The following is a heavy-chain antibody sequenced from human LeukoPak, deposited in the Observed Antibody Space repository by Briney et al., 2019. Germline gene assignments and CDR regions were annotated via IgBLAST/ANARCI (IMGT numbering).Heavy chain of an antibody. CDR3: ARDLPREVTLDY. D-gene: IGHD2-21*02. CDR2: IFSDGTTT. V-gene: IGHV3-74*01. CDR1: EFDFFSYG. J-gene: IGHJ4*01. Sequence: GGSLRLSCVASEFDFFSYGMQWVRQAPGRGLVWVSRIFSDGTTTIYADSVKGRFTISRDNAKNTLYLQMNSLRAEDTAVYYCARDLPREVTLDYWGQGTLVTVSP.